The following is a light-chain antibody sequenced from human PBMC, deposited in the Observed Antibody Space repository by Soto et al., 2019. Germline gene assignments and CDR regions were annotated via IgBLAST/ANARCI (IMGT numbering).Light chain of an antibody. V-gene: IGLV2-14*01. CDR3: SSYTTSGTLYV. Sequence: QSALTQPASVSGSPGQSITISCTGTSSDVGSYNYVSWYQQHPGKAPKLMIYEVSNRPSGVSDRFSGSKSDNTASLTISGLQAEDEADYYCSSYTTSGTLYVFGTWTKLTVL. CDR2: EVS. CDR1: SSDVGSYNY. J-gene: IGLJ1*01.